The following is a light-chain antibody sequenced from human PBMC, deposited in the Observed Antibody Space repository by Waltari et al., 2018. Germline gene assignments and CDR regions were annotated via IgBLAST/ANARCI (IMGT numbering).Light chain of an antibody. J-gene: IGKJ4*01. CDR3: QQRAHWPLT. CDR1: QSISSF. CDR2: DAS. V-gene: IGKV3-11*01. Sequence: DTVLTQSPVTLAFSPGETATLSCRASQSISSFLAWYQQKPGQSPRLLIYDASHRATGIPARFRGTGSGTDFTLTIDHREPDDFAVYYCQQRAHWPLTFGGGTKVEV.